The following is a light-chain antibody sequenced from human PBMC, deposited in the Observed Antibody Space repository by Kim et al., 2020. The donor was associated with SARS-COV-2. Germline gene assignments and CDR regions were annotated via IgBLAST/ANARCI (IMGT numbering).Light chain of an antibody. CDR1: SSNIGSQT. J-gene: IGLJ3*02. V-gene: IGLV1-44*01. CDR2: NTH. Sequence: QSVLPQPPSVSGASGQRVTISCSGSSSNIGSQTVTWYQVFPGAAPKLLIYNTHERPPGVPARFSGSKSGTSASLAISGLLSEDEADYYCATWEDSLNGWVFGGGTQLTV. CDR3: ATWEDSLNGWV.